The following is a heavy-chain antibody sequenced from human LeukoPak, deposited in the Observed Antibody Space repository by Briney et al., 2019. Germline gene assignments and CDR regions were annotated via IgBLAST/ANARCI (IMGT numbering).Heavy chain of an antibody. CDR1: GFTFRDYY. J-gene: IGHJ4*02. V-gene: IGHV3-11*01. CDR3: ARGFEEMATGGY. CDR2: ISSSCSTI. Sequence: KPGGSLRLSCAASGFTFRDYYMSWIRQAPGKGLEWVSYISSSCSTIYYADSVKGRFTISRDNAKNSLYLQMSSLRSEDTAVYYCARGFEEMATGGYWGQGTLVTVSS. D-gene: IGHD5-24*01.